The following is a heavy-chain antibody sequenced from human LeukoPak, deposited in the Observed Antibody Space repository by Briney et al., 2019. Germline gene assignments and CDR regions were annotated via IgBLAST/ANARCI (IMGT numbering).Heavy chain of an antibody. V-gene: IGHV3-23*01. CDR3: TRAAPYGTSWYGKNDY. J-gene: IGHJ4*02. CDR2: FVRGST. CDR1: GFTLSRYP. Sequence: GGSLRLSCAASGFTLSRYPMNWVRQAPGKGLEWVSTFVRGSTYYADTVQGRFTISRDSPKNTLYLQMNSLRADDTALYFCTRAAPYGTSWYGKNDYWGQGTLVAVSS. D-gene: IGHD6-13*01.